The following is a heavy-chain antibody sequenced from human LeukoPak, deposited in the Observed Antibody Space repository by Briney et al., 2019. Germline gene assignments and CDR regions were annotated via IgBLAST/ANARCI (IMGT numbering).Heavy chain of an antibody. J-gene: IGHJ5*02. D-gene: IGHD3-3*01. V-gene: IGHV4-4*09. CDR3: ARHPERITIFGGFDP. Sequence: SETLSLTCTVSGGSISSYYWSWIRQPPGKGLEWIGYIYTSGSTNYDPSLKSRVTISVDTSKNQFSLKLSSVTAADTAVYYCARHPERITIFGGFDPWGQGTLVTVSS. CDR1: GGSISSYY. CDR2: IYTSGST.